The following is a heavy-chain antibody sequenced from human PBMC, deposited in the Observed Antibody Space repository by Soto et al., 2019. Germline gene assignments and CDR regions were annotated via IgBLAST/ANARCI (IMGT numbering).Heavy chain of an antibody. D-gene: IGHD2-2*01. CDR3: AKIPPAVMDFDY. Sequence: PSETLSLTCTVSGGSISSSSYYWGWIRQPPGKGLEWIGSIYYSGSTYYNPSLKSRVTISVDTSKNQFSLKLSSVTAADTAVYYWAKIPPAVMDFDYGGKGPLVTVPS. CDR2: IYYSGST. CDR1: GGSISSSSYY. V-gene: IGHV4-39*01. J-gene: IGHJ4*02.